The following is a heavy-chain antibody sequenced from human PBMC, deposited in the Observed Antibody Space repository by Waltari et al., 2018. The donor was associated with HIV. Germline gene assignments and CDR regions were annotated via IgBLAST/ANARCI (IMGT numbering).Heavy chain of an antibody. V-gene: IGHV3-48*01. D-gene: IGHD3-22*01. CDR1: GFTFSSYS. Sequence: EVQLVESGGGLVQPGGSLRLSCAASGFTFSSYSMNWVRQAPGTGLEWVAYISSSSSTIYYADSVKVRFTISRDNAKNSLYLQMNSLRAEDTAVYYCAREGPRRITMMMGRAFDIWGQGTMVTVSS. CDR3: AREGPRRITMMMGRAFDI. CDR2: ISSSSSTI. J-gene: IGHJ3*02.